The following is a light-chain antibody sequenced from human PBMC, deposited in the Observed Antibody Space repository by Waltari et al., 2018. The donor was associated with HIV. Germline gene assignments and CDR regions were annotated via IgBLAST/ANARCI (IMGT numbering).Light chain of an antibody. CDR2: YED. CDR3: AAAWDDSLNGPV. J-gene: IGLJ2*01. CDR1: SSNIGNNA. Sequence: QSVLTQPPSVSEAPRQRVTISCSGSSSNIGNNAVNWYQQLPGKAPKLLIYYEDLLPSGVSDRFSGSKSGTSASLAISGLQCEDEADYYCAAAWDDSLNGPVFGGGTKLTVL. V-gene: IGLV1-36*01.